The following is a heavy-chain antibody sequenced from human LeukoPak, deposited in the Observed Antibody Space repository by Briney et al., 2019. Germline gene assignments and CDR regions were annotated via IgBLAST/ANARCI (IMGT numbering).Heavy chain of an antibody. D-gene: IGHD1-26*01. CDR2: IYYSGTT. V-gene: IGHV4-39*07. J-gene: IGHJ3*02. CDR3: ARDGGSYPGKHAFDI. Sequence: SETLSLTCTVSGGSISSNNYYWGWIRQPPGKGLEWIGSIYYSGTTYYNPSLKSRVTISVDMSKNQFSLKLSSVTAADMAVYYCARDGGSYPGKHAFDIWGQGTMVTVSS. CDR1: GGSISSNNYY.